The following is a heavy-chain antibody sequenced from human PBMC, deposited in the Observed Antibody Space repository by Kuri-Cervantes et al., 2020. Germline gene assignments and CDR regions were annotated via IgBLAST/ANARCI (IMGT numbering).Heavy chain of an antibody. D-gene: IGHD5-24*01. CDR1: GFTFSSYW. CDR3: AKDGGDGYNLYMDV. Sequence: GGSLRLSCAASGFTFSSYWMSWVRQAPGKGLEWVANIKQDGSEKYYVDSVKGRFTISRDNSKNILYLQMHSPRPEDTAVYFCAKDGGDGYNLYMDVWGQGTTVTVSS. V-gene: IGHV3-7*01. CDR2: IKQDGSEK. J-gene: IGHJ6*02.